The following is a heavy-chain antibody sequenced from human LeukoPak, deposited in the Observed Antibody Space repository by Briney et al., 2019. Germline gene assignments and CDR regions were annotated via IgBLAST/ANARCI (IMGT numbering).Heavy chain of an antibody. V-gene: IGHV3-66*01. Sequence: GGSLRLSCAASGFTVSTNYMSWVRQAPGKGLEWVSVIYSGGSTYYADSVKGRFTISRDNSKNTLYLQMNSLRAEDTAVYYCARDSSVTLSFDYWGQGRLVTVSS. CDR3: ARDSSVTLSFDY. CDR2: IYSGGST. J-gene: IGHJ4*02. D-gene: IGHD2-2*01. CDR1: GFTVSTNY.